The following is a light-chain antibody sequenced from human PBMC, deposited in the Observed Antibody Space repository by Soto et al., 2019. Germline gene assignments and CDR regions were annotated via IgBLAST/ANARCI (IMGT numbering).Light chain of an antibody. CDR2: ASS. Sequence: EIVLTQSPGTLSLSPGEGATLSCRASQDVDNNFLAWYQQRPGQAPRLLIYASSRRATGIPDRFSGSGSGTDFTLTISRVEPEDIAVYVCHQYYSSITFGGGTKVEVK. V-gene: IGKV3-20*01. CDR1: QDVDNNF. J-gene: IGKJ4*01. CDR3: HQYYSSIT.